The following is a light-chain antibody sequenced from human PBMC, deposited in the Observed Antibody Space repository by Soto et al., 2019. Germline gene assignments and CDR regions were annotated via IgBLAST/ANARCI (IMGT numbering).Light chain of an antibody. CDR3: HQRQSWPRT. CDR1: QYINTR. J-gene: IGKJ1*01. V-gene: IGKV3-11*01. Sequence: EIVLTQSPATLSSFPGDRVTLSCRASQYINTRLAWDQHRPGQAPRLLIYQTPIRAARIPARFSASRSGTDFTLTISDVQHGDFALYYCHQRQSWPRTFGQGTKVDIK. CDR2: QTP.